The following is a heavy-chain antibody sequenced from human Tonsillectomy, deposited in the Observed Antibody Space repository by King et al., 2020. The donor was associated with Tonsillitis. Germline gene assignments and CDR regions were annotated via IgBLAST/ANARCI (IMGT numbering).Heavy chain of an antibody. CDR1: GFMFSSYW. CDR2: INGGGSNT. J-gene: IGHJ3*02. V-gene: IGHV3-74*01. Sequence: VQLVESGGGVVQPGGSLRLSCAASGFMFSSYWMHWVRQDPGKGLVWVSRINGGGSNTDYADSVRGRFTISRDNAKNTVFLQMDSLRVEDTAMYYCASSIGAFDIWGQGTMVTVSS. D-gene: IGHD3-16*01. CDR3: ASSIGAFDI.